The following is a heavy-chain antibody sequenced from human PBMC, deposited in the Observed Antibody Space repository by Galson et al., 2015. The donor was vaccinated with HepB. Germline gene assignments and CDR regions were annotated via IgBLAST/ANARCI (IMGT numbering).Heavy chain of an antibody. J-gene: IGHJ5*02. CDR1: GGSISSYY. CDR3: ARDLALFGSGSYLAWFDP. D-gene: IGHD3-10*01. Sequence: ETLSLTCTVSGGSISSYYWSWIRQPAGKGLEWIGRIYTSGSTNYNPSLKSRVTMSVDTSKNQFSLKLSSVTAADTAVYYCARDLALFGSGSYLAWFDPWGQGTLVTVSS. CDR2: IYTSGST. V-gene: IGHV4-4*07.